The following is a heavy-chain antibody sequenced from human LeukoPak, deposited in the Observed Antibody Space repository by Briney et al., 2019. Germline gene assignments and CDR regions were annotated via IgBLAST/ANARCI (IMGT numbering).Heavy chain of an antibody. CDR1: GGSISSYY. J-gene: IGHJ4*02. CDR2: IYYSGST. V-gene: IGHV4-59*12. Sequence: SETLSLTCTVSGGSISSYYWSWIRQPPGKGLEWIGYIYYSGSTNYNPSLKSRVTISVDTSKNQFSLKLSSVTAADTAVYYCARGSYCSGGSCYSYYFDYWGQGTLVTVSS. CDR3: ARGSYCSGGSCYSYYFDY. D-gene: IGHD2-15*01.